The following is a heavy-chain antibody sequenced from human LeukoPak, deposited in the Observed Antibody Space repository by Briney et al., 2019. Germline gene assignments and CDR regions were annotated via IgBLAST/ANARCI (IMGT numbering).Heavy chain of an antibody. J-gene: IGHJ4*02. CDR3: ARGADYGGNQRDAY. D-gene: IGHD4-23*01. CDR2: INPNSGGT. CDR1: GYTFTAYY. Sequence: ASVKVSCKASGYTFTAYYIHWVRQAPGQGLEWTGRINPNSGGTICAQRFQGTVTMTSDTSISTAYMELSSLASDDTAVYYCARGADYGGNQRDAYWGQGTLVTVSS. V-gene: IGHV1-2*06.